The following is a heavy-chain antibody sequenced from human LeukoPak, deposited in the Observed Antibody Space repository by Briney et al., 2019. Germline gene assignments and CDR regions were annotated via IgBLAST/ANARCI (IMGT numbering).Heavy chain of an antibody. D-gene: IGHD3-9*01. CDR2: MNPNSSNT. V-gene: IGHV1-8*01. J-gene: IGHJ4*02. CDR1: GYIFTNDD. CDR3: ARSASGTGYTA. Sequence: ASVKVCCKASGYIFTNDDISWVRQATGQGLEWIGKMNPNSSNTGYAQKFQGRVTMTRSTSVSTAHMELNSLTSEDTAVYFCARSASGTGYTAWGQGTLVTVSS.